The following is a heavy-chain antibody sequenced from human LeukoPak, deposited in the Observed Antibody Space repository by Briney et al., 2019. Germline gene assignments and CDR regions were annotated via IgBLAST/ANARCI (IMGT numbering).Heavy chain of an antibody. CDR3: ARAPSRGERLRAFDV. CDR1: EFSISIYD. J-gene: IGHJ3*01. Sequence: GRSLRLSCTASEFSISIYDLHWVRQVPGKGLNTVPTIGTAGDTYYAGSVRDRFFISRDAAKNSWYLQMITLRADDTAVYYCARAPSRGERLRAFDVWGQGTMVTVST. V-gene: IGHV3-13*01. CDR2: IGTAGDT. D-gene: IGHD1-26*01.